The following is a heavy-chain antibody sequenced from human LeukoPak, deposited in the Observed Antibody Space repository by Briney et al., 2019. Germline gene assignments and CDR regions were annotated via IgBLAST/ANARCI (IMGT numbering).Heavy chain of an antibody. CDR3: ARGLQEYQLLFGSWFDP. CDR1: GGSISSSNW. D-gene: IGHD2-2*01. CDR2: IYHSGST. Sequence: ASETLSLTCAVSGGSISSSNWWSWVRPPPGKGLEWIGEIYHSGSTNYNPSLKSRVTISVDKSKNQFSLKLSSVTAADMAVYYCARGLQEYQLLFGSWFDPWGQGTLVTVSS. V-gene: IGHV4-4*02. J-gene: IGHJ5*02.